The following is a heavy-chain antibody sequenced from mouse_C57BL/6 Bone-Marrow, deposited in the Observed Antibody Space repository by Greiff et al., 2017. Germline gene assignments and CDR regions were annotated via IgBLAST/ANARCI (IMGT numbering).Heavy chain of an antibody. CDR2: INPYNGGT. Sequence: VQLKESGPVLVKPGASVKMSCKASGYTFTDYYMNWVKQSHGKSLEWIGVINPYNGGTSYNQKFKGKATFTVDKSSSTAYMELNSLTSEDSAVYYCARDYGSSYYFDDWGQGTTLTVSS. J-gene: IGHJ2*01. D-gene: IGHD1-1*01. CDR1: GYTFTDYY. V-gene: IGHV1-19*01. CDR3: ARDYGSSYYFDD.